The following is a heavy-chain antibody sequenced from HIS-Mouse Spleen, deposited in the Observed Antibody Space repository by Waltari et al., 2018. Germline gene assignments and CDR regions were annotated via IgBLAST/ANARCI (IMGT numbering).Heavy chain of an antibody. D-gene: IGHD6-13*01. Sequence: QLQLQESGPGLVKPSATLSLPCTVSGCSISSSSYYWGWIRQPPGKGLEWIGSIYYSGSTYYNPSLKSRVTISVDTSKNQFSLKLSSVTAADTAVYYCAREIPYSSSWYDWYFDLWGRGTLVTVSS. V-gene: IGHV4-39*07. J-gene: IGHJ2*01. CDR3: AREIPYSSSWYDWYFDL. CDR2: IYYSGST. CDR1: GCSISSSSYY.